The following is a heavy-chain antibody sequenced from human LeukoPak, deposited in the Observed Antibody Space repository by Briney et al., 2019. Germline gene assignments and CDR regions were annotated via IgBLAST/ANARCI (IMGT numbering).Heavy chain of an antibody. V-gene: IGHV3-23*01. D-gene: IGHD3-10*01. Sequence: GSLRLSCAASGFTFSSYAMSWVRQAPGKGLEWVSAISGSGGSTYYADSVKGRFTISRDNSKNTLYLQMNSLRAEDTAVYYCARDTGVVRGVIGYWGQGTLVTVSS. CDR3: ARDTGVVRGVIGY. CDR1: GFTFSSYA. CDR2: ISGSGGST. J-gene: IGHJ4*02.